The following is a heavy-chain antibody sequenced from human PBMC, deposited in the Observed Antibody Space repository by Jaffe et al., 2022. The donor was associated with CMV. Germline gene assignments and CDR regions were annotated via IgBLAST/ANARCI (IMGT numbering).Heavy chain of an antibody. CDR3: ARRNVVPAAIDYYYGMDV. CDR2: ISSSSSYI. J-gene: IGHJ6*02. V-gene: IGHV3-21*01. Sequence: EVQLVESGGGLVKPGGSLRLSCAASGFTFSSYSMNWVRQAPGKGLEWVSSISSSSSYIYYADSVKGRFTISRDNAKNSLYLQMNSLRAEDTAVYYCARRNVVPAAIDYYYGMDVWGQGTTVTVSS. D-gene: IGHD2-2*01. CDR1: GFTFSSYS.